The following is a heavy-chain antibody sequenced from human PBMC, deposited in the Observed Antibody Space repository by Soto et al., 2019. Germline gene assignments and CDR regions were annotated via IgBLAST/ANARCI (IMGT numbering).Heavy chain of an antibody. CDR1: GFTFSSYA. V-gene: IGHV3-23*01. CDR2: ISGSAGST. J-gene: IGHJ4*02. Sequence: GGSLRLSCAASGFTFSSYAMTWVRQAPGKGLEWVSGISGSAGSTYYADSVKGRFTVSRDNSKNTLFLQMNSLRAEDTAVYYCAKVFVFTIREGFDYWGLGTLVTVSS. CDR3: AKVFVFTIREGFDY. D-gene: IGHD3-3*01.